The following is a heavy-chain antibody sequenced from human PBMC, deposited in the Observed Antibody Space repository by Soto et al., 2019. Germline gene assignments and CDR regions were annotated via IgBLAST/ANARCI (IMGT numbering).Heavy chain of an antibody. CDR1: GYTFTSYY. CDR3: ARDRVSSDGYYYYYGMDV. Sequence: AASVKVSCKASGYTFTSYYMHWVRQAPGQGLEWMGIINPSGGSTSYAQKFQGRVTMTGDTSTSTVYMELSSLRSEDTAVYYCARDRVSSDGYYYYYGMDVWGQGTTVTVSS. V-gene: IGHV1-46*01. J-gene: IGHJ6*02. CDR2: INPSGGST. D-gene: IGHD3-16*02.